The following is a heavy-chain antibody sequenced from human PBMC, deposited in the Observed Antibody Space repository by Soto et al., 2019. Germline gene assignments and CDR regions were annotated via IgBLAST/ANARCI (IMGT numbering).Heavy chain of an antibody. Sequence: EVQLLESGGGLVQPGGSLRLSCAASGFTFSSYAMSWVRQAPGQGLEWVSAISGSGGSTYYADSVKGRFTISRDNSKNTLDLQMNSLRAEDTAVYYCAKDQEQWLVSGSDYWGQGTLVTVSS. CDR1: GFTFSSYA. J-gene: IGHJ4*02. D-gene: IGHD6-19*01. CDR2: ISGSGGST. V-gene: IGHV3-23*01. CDR3: AKDQEQWLVSGSDY.